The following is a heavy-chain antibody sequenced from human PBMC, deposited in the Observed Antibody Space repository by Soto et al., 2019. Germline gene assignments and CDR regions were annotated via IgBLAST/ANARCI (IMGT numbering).Heavy chain of an antibody. CDR2: IIPIFGTA. Sequence: QVQLVQSGAEVKKPGSSVKVSCKASGGTFSSYAINWVRQAPGQGLEWMGVIIPIFGTANYAQKFQGRVTVTADEYTSTADMELSGLRYEDTAVYYCAGDFRSWRGIRGGGFDPWGQGTLVTVSS. CDR1: GGTFSSYA. D-gene: IGHD3-3*02. V-gene: IGHV1-69*12. CDR3: AGDFRSWRGIRGGGFDP. J-gene: IGHJ5*02.